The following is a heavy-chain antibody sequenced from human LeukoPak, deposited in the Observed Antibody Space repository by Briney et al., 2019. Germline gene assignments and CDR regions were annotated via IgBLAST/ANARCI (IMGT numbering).Heavy chain of an antibody. Sequence: PSQTLSLTCTVSGGSISSGTYYWSWIRQPAGKGLEWIGRIYTTGSTNYNPSLKSRVTISVDTSKNQFSLKLSSVTAADTAVYYCARVARSYCSSTSCPTRSLDYWGQGTLVTVSS. V-gene: IGHV4-61*02. D-gene: IGHD2-2*01. CDR3: ARVARSYCSSTSCPTRSLDY. CDR1: GGSISSGTYY. J-gene: IGHJ4*02. CDR2: IYTTGST.